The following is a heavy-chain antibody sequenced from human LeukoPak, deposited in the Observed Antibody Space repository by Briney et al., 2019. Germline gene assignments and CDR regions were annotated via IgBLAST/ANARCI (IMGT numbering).Heavy chain of an antibody. D-gene: IGHD6-13*01. CDR2: IYSGGRT. V-gene: IGHV3-53*01. CDR3: AREAYSSSWYWFDP. CDR1: GFTVSSNY. Sequence: GGSLRLSCAASGFTVSSNYMSWVRQAPGKGLEWVSVIYSGGRTYYADSVKGRFTISRDNSKNTLYLQMNSLRAEDTAVYYCAREAYSSSWYWFDPWGQGTLVTVSS. J-gene: IGHJ5*02.